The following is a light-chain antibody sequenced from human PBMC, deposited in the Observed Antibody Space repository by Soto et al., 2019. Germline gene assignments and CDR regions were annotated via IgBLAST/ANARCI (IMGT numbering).Light chain of an antibody. Sequence: FVLTQSPGTLSLSPGESATLSCRASESVDSAYFAWFQQKPGQAPRLLIYGASTRASGIPDRFSASGSGTDFTLTISRLEPEDFAVYYCQQYGSSGTFGQGTKVEIK. CDR3: QQYGSSGT. V-gene: IGKV3-20*01. CDR1: ESVDSAY. J-gene: IGKJ1*01. CDR2: GAS.